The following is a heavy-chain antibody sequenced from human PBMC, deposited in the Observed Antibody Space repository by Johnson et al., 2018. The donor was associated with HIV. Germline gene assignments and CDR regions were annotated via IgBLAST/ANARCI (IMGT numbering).Heavy chain of an antibody. CDR1: GFTFSSYA. J-gene: IGHJ3*02. V-gene: IGHV3-30*04. Sequence: QVQLVESGGGVVQPGRSLRLSCAASGFTFSSYAMHWVRQAPGKGLEWVPAIGYDGNDKDYADSVKGRFTISRDNAKNSLYLQMNSLRAEDTAVYYCATPRLGYCSSTSCSSPIDAFDIWGQVTMVTVSS. CDR3: ATPRLGYCSSTSCSSPIDAFDI. D-gene: IGHD2-2*01. CDR2: IGYDGNDK.